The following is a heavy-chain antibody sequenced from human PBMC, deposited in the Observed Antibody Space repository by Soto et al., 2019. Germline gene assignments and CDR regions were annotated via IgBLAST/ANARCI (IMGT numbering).Heavy chain of an antibody. V-gene: IGHV4-59*01. Sequence: SETLSLTCTVSGGSISSYYWSWIRQPPGKGLEWIGYIYYSGSTNYNPSLKSRVTISVDTSKNQFSLKLSSVTAADTSVYYCARLEYSSGWYRFGYWGQGTLVTVFS. D-gene: IGHD6-19*01. J-gene: IGHJ4*02. CDR1: GGSISSYY. CDR2: IYYSGST. CDR3: ARLEYSSGWYRFGY.